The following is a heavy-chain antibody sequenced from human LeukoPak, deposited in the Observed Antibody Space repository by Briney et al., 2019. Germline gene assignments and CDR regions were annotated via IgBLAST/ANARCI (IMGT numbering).Heavy chain of an antibody. CDR2: ISAYNGNT. V-gene: IGHV1-18*01. D-gene: IGHD6-13*01. CDR3: ARGRSSWYHARTGDWFDP. CDR1: GYTFTDFG. J-gene: IGHJ5*02. Sequence: ASVKVSCKASGYTFTDFGVSWVRQAPGQGLEWMGWISAYNGNTNYVQKFQGRVTMTTDISTSTAYMELRSLRSDDTAVYYCARGRSSWYHARTGDWFDPWGQGTLVTVSS.